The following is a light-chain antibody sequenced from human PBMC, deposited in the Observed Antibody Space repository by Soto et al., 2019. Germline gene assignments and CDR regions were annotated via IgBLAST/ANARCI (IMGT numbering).Light chain of an antibody. V-gene: IGKV3-11*01. J-gene: IGKJ5*01. CDR3: QQRTRRPMP. CDR1: QRLHSF. CDR2: DAS. Sequence: EMVLRQSPGTLSLSPGERVTFPCRASQRLHSFLNWYQHNTGQDPRPLISDASKRATGVTDRISGSGSGTDYNQTLRRLDTDECAVYYGQQRTRRPMPSGQRTRLAIK.